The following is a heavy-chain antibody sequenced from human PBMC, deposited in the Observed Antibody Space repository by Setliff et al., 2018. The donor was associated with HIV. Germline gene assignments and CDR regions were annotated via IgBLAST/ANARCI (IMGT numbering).Heavy chain of an antibody. D-gene: IGHD6-13*01. V-gene: IGHV3-7*01. Sequence: PGGSLRLSCAASGFSFSSYWMSWVRQAPGKGLEWVANIKQDGSEKYYVDSVKGRFTISRDNAKNSLYLQKSSLRAEDTAVYYCARNRWSLDYWGQGTLVTVSS. CDR1: GFSFSSYW. CDR2: IKQDGSEK. J-gene: IGHJ4*02. CDR3: ARNRWSLDY.